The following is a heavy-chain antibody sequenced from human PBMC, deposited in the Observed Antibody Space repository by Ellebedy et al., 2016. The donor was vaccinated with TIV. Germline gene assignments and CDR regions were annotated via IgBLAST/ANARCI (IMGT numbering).Heavy chain of an antibody. CDR1: GYTFTDYY. Sequence: AASVKVSCKASGYTFTDYYIHWVRQAPGQGLEWMRWINPNSGGTNYAQKFQGWVTMTRDTSISTAYMELKRLRSDDTALYYCARDGAVTTVFDYWGQGTLVTVSS. J-gene: IGHJ4*02. V-gene: IGHV1-2*04. CDR3: ARDGAVTTVFDY. CDR2: INPNSGGT. D-gene: IGHD4-17*01.